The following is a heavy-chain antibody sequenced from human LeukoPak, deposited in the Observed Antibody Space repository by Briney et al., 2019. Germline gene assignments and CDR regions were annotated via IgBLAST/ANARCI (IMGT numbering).Heavy chain of an antibody. Sequence: KASETLSLTCTVSGGSISSGSYYWSWIRQPAGXXXXXXXXXXXXXXTNYXPXXXXXVTXXXXXXXXXFSLKLSSVTAADTAVYYCAVSIAAAGTFAGDYYYYYGMDVWGQGTTVTVSS. V-gene: IGHV4-61*02. J-gene: IGHJ6*02. D-gene: IGHD6-13*01. CDR2: XXXXXXT. CDR1: GGSISSGSYY. CDR3: AVSIAAAGTFAGDYYYYYGMDV.